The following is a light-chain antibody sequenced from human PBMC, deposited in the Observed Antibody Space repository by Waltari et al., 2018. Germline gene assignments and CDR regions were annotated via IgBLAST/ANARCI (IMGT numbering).Light chain of an antibody. CDR1: NLGRKY. V-gene: IGLV3-1*01. Sequence: SYELTQPPSVSVSPGQRATITCSADNLGRKYVCCYQQKAGQSPVLVMYQDSNRPSGIPDRFSGSNSGNTATLTISETQTMDEADYYCQAWDSSSVVFGGGTKLTVL. CDR3: QAWDSSSVV. CDR2: QDS. J-gene: IGLJ3*02.